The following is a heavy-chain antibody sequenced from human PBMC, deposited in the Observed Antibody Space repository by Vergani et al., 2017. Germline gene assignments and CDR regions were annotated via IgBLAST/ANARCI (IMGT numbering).Heavy chain of an antibody. CDR2: IFYSGST. V-gene: IGHV4-59*01. D-gene: IGHD6-19*01. J-gene: IGHJ4*02. Sequence: QVQLQESGPGLVKPSETLFLTCTGSGGSISSYYWSWIRQPPGKGLEWIGYIFYSGSTNYNPSLKRRVTISVDTSKNQFSLKLSSVTAADTAVYYCAREVAVAGRHFDYWGQGTLVTVSS. CDR1: GGSISSYY. CDR3: AREVAVAGRHFDY.